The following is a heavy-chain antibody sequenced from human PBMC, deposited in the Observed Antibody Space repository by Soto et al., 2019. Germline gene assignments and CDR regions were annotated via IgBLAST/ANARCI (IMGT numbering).Heavy chain of an antibody. CDR3: AKDKVTYSRLINYYFDY. CDR1: GFTFSSYA. D-gene: IGHD6-13*01. J-gene: IGHJ4*02. CDR2: ISGSGGST. Sequence: PGGSLRLSCAASGFTFSSYAMSWVRQAPGKGLEWVSAISGSGGSTYYADSVKGRFTISRDNSKNTLYLQMNSLRAEDTAVYYCAKDKVTYSRLINYYFDYWGQGTLVTVSS. V-gene: IGHV3-23*01.